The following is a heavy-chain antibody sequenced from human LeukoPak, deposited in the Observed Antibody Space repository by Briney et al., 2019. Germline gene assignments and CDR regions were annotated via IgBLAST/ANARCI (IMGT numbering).Heavy chain of an antibody. D-gene: IGHD1-20*01. Sequence: GGSLRLSCAASGFTFSNYGMNWVRQAPGKGLEWVSAISGRGVSTSYADSVRGRFTISRDNSKNTLYLQMNSLRAEDTAVYYCAKAASGNWNDVSDYWGQGTLVTVSS. V-gene: IGHV3-23*01. CDR1: GFTFSNYG. J-gene: IGHJ4*02. CDR2: ISGRGVST. CDR3: AKAASGNWNDVSDY.